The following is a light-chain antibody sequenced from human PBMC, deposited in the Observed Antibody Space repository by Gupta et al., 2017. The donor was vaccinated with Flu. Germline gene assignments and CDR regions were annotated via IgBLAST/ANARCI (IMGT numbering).Light chain of an antibody. Sequence: GERATPACRASQSIGSTLAWYKQKPGQAPSLLIYDASNTAAGVPARISGSGSGTDFTLTISSLQSEDFAVYYCQQNNKWPVTFGPGTKVDVK. J-gene: IGKJ3*01. CDR3: QQNNKWPVT. V-gene: IGKV3-15*01. CDR2: DAS. CDR1: QSIGST.